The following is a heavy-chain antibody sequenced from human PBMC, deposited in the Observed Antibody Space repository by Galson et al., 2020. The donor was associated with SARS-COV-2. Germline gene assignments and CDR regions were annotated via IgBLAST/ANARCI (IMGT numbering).Heavy chain of an antibody. CDR3: ARILVAAAGTPLDY. CDR2: LDRDDDK. V-gene: IGHV2-70*11. J-gene: IGHJ4*02. Sequence: SGPTLANLTQTLTLTCPLSGFSLSTSGMCVSWIRQPQGKALEWHARLDRDDDKYYSTSLKTRLTISKDTSKNQVVLTMTNMDPVDTATYYCARILVAAAGTPLDYCGQGTLVTVSS. CDR1: GFSLSTSGMC. D-gene: IGHD6-13*01.